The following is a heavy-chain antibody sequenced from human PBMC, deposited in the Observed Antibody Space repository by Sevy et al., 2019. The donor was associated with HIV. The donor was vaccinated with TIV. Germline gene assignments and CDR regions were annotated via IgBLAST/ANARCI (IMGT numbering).Heavy chain of an antibody. V-gene: IGHV3-48*02. D-gene: IGHD2-21*02. Sequence: GESLKISCVVSGFMFSNFGMNWVRQVPGKGLEWVAYISGSGDPTKYAESVKGRFTVSRDNAQNALFLQMNSLRDDDTGVHFCARDGTRLQYWGQGTLVTVSS. CDR2: ISGSGDPT. J-gene: IGHJ4*02. CDR3: ARDGTRLQY. CDR1: GFMFSNFG.